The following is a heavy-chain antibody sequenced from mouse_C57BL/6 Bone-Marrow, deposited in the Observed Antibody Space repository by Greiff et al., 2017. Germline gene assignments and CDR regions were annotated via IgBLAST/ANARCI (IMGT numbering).Heavy chain of an antibody. CDR2: ISSGSSTI. D-gene: IGHD1-1*01. CDR3: ARWDGSSYWYFDV. CDR1: GFTFSDYG. J-gene: IGHJ1*03. V-gene: IGHV5-17*01. Sequence: DVHLVESGGGLVKPGGSLKLSCAASGFTFSDYGMHWVRQAPEKGLEWVAYISSGSSTIYYADTVKGRFTISRDNAKNTLFLQMTSRRSEDTAMDYCARWDGSSYWYFDVWGTGTTVTVSS.